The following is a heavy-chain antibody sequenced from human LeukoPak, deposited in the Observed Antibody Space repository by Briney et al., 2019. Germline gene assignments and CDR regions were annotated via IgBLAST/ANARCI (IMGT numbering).Heavy chain of an antibody. CDR3: ARRGEAAEWFDP. CDR2: IYPGDSDT. D-gene: IGHD6-13*01. Sequence: GESLKISCKGSGYSFTNYWIAWVRQMPGKGLEWMGIIYPGDSDTRYSPSFQGQVTISADKSINTAYLQWRSLKASDTAIYYCARRGEAAEWFDPWGQGTLVTVSS. CDR1: GYSFTNYW. J-gene: IGHJ5*02. V-gene: IGHV5-51*01.